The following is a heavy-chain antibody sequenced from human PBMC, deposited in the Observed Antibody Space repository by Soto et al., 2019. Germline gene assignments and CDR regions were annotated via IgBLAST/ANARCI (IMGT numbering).Heavy chain of an antibody. Sequence: GESLKISCKGSGYSFTSYLIGWVRQMPGKGLEWMGIIYPGDSDTRYSPSFQGQVTISADKSISTAYLQWSSLKASDTAMYYCARPVRNANDAFDIWGQGTMVTVSS. CDR2: IYPGDSDT. CDR3: ARPVRNANDAFDI. J-gene: IGHJ3*02. D-gene: IGHD1-1*01. V-gene: IGHV5-51*01. CDR1: GYSFTSYL.